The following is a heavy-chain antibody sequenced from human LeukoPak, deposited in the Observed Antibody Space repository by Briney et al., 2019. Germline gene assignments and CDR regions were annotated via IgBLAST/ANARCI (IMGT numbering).Heavy chain of an antibody. CDR1: GFIFSSYS. V-gene: IGHV3-48*01. CDR3: AKGRITVTTQYYYYYMDV. J-gene: IGHJ6*03. Sequence: PGGSLRLSCAASGFIFSSYSMNWVRQAPGKGLEWVSYISSSSSTIYYADSVKGRFTISRDNAKNSLYLQMSSLRAEDTAVYYCAKGRITVTTQYYYYYMDVWGKGTTVTVSS. D-gene: IGHD4-11*01. CDR2: ISSSSSTI.